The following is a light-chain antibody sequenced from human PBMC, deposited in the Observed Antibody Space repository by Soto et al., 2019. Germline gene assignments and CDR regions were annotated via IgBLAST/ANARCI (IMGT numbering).Light chain of an antibody. Sequence: QSALTQPPSVSAAPGQKVTISCSGSSSNIGNNYVSWYQQLPGTAPKLLIYDNNERPSGIPDRFSGSKSGTSATLGITGLQTGDEADYYCATWDFSLSAGVFGGGTQLTVL. CDR2: DNN. V-gene: IGLV1-51*01. J-gene: IGLJ2*01. CDR3: ATWDFSLSAGV. CDR1: SSNIGNNY.